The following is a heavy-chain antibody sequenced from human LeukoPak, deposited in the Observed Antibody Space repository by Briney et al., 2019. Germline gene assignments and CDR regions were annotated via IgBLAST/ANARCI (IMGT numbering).Heavy chain of an antibody. J-gene: IGHJ5*02. CDR1: AFTFSSYA. V-gene: IGHV3-23*01. D-gene: IGHD1-14*01. CDR3: AKGSGINHYHWIDP. Sequence: AGGSLRLSCAASAFTFSSYAMNWVRQAPGKGLEWVSGISGGGGSTYYADSVKGRFTISRDNSKNTLYLQMDSLRAEDTALHYCAKGSGINHYHWIDPWGQGTLVTVSS. CDR2: ISGGGGST.